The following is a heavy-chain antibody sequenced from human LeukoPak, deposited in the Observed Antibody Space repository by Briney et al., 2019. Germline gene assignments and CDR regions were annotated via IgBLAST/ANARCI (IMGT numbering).Heavy chain of an antibody. CDR2: ISYDGSNK. V-gene: IGHV3-30*18. Sequence: GGSLRLSCAASGFTFSSYGMHWVRQAPGEGLEWVAVISYDGSNKYYADSVKGRFTISSDNSKNTLYLQMNSLRAEDTAVYYCAKDRRFESYSTYYYGMDVWGQGTTVTVSS. D-gene: IGHD1-26*01. CDR1: GFTFSSYG. J-gene: IGHJ6*02. CDR3: AKDRRFESYSTYYYGMDV.